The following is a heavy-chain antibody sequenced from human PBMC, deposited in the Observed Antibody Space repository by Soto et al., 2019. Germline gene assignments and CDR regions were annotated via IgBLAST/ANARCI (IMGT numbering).Heavy chain of an antibody. D-gene: IGHD3-22*01. CDR2: ISGSGGST. CDR3: SKGVYDNSGYPSSRSFDI. CDR1: GFTFSSYA. Sequence: GGSLRLSCAASGFTFSSYAMSWVRQAPGKGLEWVSAISGSGGSTYYADSVKGRFTISGDNSKNTLYLQMNSLRAEDTAVYYFSKGVYDNSGYPSSRSFDIWGQGTMVTVSS. V-gene: IGHV3-23*01. J-gene: IGHJ3*02.